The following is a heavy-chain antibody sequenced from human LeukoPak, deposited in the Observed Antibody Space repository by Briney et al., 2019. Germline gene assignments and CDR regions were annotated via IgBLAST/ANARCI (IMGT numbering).Heavy chain of an antibody. CDR3: ARGQYYYGSGSYDY. CDR1: GGSFSGYY. Sequence: SETLSLTCAVYGGSFSGYYWSWIRQPPGKGLEWIGEINHSGSTNYNPSLKSRVTISVDTSKNQFSLKLSSVTAADTAVYHCARGQYYYGSGSYDYWGQGTLVTVSS. CDR2: INHSGST. V-gene: IGHV4-34*01. J-gene: IGHJ4*02. D-gene: IGHD3-10*01.